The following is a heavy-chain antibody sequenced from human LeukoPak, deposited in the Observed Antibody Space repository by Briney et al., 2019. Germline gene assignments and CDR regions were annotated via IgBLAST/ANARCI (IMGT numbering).Heavy chain of an antibody. D-gene: IGHD2-2*01. CDR2: IHYSETT. Sequence: PSETLSLTCTVSGGSISSSNYYWGWIRQPPGKGLEWIASIHYSETTYYNPSLKSRVTISVDTSKNHFSLKLSSVTAADTAVYYCARGPTYQPIDFWGQGTLVTVSS. CDR3: ARGPTYQPIDF. J-gene: IGHJ4*02. V-gene: IGHV4-39*02. CDR1: GGSISSSNYY.